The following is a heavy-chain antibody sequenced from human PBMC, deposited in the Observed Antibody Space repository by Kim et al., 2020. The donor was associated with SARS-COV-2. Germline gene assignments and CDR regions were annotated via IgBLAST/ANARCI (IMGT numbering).Heavy chain of an antibody. Sequence: GGSLRLSCAASGFTLSSYAMHWVRRAPGKGLEWVAGISYAGSNKYYADSVKGRFIISRDNSKNTLYLQMNSLRAEDTAMYYCATDRSSDDWGQGTLVTVS. D-gene: IGHD3-22*01. CDR2: ISYAGSNK. CDR3: ATDRSSDD. J-gene: IGHJ4*02. CDR1: GFTLSSYA. V-gene: IGHV3-30-3*01.